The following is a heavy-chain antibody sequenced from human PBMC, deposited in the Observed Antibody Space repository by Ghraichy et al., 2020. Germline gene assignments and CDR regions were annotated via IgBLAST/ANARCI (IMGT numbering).Heavy chain of an antibody. Sequence: ETLSLTCAVSGGSISSYYWSWMRQPPGKGLEWIGYIYYSGSTNYNPSLKSRVTISVDTSKNQFSLKLSSVTAADTAVYYCARDSNLSVYAFDIWGQGTMGTVS. CDR3: ARDSNLSVYAFDI. V-gene: IGHV4-59*01. CDR1: GGSISSYY. D-gene: IGHD4-11*01. CDR2: IYYSGST. J-gene: IGHJ3*02.